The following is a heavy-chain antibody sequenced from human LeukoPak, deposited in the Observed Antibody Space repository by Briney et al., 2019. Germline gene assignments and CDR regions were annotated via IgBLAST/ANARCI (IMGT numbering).Heavy chain of an antibody. CDR3: ARGPATATAWPFDY. V-gene: IGHV1-46*01. J-gene: IGHJ4*02. Sequence: GASAKLSCKASGYTFTNYYMHWVRRAPGQGLEWMGIINPSGGSTRSAQNFQDRVTMTRDTSTSTVYMELSSLRSEDTAVYYCARGPATATAWPFDYCGQGTLVTVSS. CDR1: GYTFTNYY. D-gene: IGHD6-13*01. CDR2: INPSGGST.